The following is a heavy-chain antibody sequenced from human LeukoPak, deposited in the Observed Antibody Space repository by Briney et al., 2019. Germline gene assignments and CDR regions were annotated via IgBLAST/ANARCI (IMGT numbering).Heavy chain of an antibody. CDR2: IYRGGST. CDR3: ARHRGYTYGAYDY. V-gene: IGHV3-66*04. J-gene: IGHJ4*02. Sequence: PGGSLRLSCAASGFTFSSYAMSWVRQAPGKGLEWVSLIYRGGSTYYADSVKGRFTISRDNSKNTLYLQMNSLRVEDTAVYYCARHRGYTYGAYDYWGQGTLVTVSS. D-gene: IGHD5-18*01. CDR1: GFTFSSYA.